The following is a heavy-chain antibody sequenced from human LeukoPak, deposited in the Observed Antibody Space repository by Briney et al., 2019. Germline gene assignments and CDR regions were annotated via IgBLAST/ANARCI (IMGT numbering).Heavy chain of an antibody. J-gene: IGHJ5*02. CDR3: ARGRSGIPAVTYNWFDP. Sequence: ASVKVSCKASGGTFSSYAISWVRQAPGQGLEWMGGIIPIFGSTKYAQKFQGRVTVTTDESTGTAYMVLSDLRSDDTAVYYCARGRSGIPAVTYNWFDPWGQGTLVTVSS. D-gene: IGHD6-13*01. CDR2: IIPIFGST. CDR1: GGTFSSYA. V-gene: IGHV1-69*05.